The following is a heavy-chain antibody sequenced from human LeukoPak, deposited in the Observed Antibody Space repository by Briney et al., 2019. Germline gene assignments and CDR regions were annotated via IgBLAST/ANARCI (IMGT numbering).Heavy chain of an antibody. Sequence: GGSLRLSCAASGFTFSSFAMSWVRQAPGKGLEWVSAISDSGGTTYYADSVTGRFTISRDNSKDTLFLQMHSLRPGDTAVYYCVREDTPATANYWGQGTLVTISS. CDR2: ISDSGGTT. CDR1: GFTFSSFA. CDR3: VREDTPATANY. D-gene: IGHD2-21*02. J-gene: IGHJ4*02. V-gene: IGHV3-23*01.